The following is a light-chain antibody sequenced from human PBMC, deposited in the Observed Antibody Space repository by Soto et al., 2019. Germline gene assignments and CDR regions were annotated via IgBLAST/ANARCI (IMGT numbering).Light chain of an antibody. J-gene: IGLJ1*01. Sequence: QLVLTQPPSASGTPGQRVSISCSGGSSNIGSHNVYWYQQLPGTAPKLLIFKNNQRPSGVPDRFSGSKSGTSASLAISGLRSEDEADYYCAAWDDSLSGRVFGTGTKLTVL. CDR3: AAWDDSLSGRV. CDR2: KNN. CDR1: SSNIGSHN. V-gene: IGLV1-47*01.